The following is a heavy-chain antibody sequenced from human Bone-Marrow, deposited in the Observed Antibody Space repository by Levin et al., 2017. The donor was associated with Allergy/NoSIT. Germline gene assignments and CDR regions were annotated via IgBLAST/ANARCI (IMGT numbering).Heavy chain of an antibody. CDR1: GFMFSTYS. V-gene: IGHV3-30*18. CDR3: AKPLEYCISTTCCPGTY. CDR2: ISNDGSHK. J-gene: IGHJ4*02. Sequence: GGSLRLSCAASGFMFSTYSMNWVRQSPGKGLEWVAVISNDGSHKYYTDSVKGRFTISRDNSKNTLYLQMTSLRAEDTAVYYCAKPLEYCISTTCCPGTYWGQGTLVTVSS. D-gene: IGHD2-2*01.